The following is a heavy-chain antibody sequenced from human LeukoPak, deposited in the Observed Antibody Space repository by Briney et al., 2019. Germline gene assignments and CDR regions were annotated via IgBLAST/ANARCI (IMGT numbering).Heavy chain of an antibody. Sequence: GSLRLSCAASGFTFSNYEMNWVRQAPGKGLEWVSYISGSGSTIYYADSVKGRFTISRDNAKDSLYLQMNSLRAEDTAVYYCARVRSGYSHENYFDYWGQGTLVTVSS. CDR2: ISGSGSTI. CDR1: GFTFSNYE. J-gene: IGHJ4*02. V-gene: IGHV3-48*03. CDR3: ARVRSGYSHENYFDY. D-gene: IGHD5-18*01.